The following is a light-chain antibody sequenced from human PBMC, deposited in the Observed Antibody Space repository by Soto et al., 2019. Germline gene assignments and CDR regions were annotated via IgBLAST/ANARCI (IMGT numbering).Light chain of an antibody. Sequence: EIVLTQSPATLSLSPGERATLSCRASQSVSSYLAWYQQKPGQAPRLLIYDASNRATGIPARFSGSGSGTDFNLTISSLEPEDFAVYYCQQYNNWPLTFGGGTKVDIK. J-gene: IGKJ4*01. CDR2: DAS. CDR1: QSVSSY. V-gene: IGKV3-11*01. CDR3: QQYNNWPLT.